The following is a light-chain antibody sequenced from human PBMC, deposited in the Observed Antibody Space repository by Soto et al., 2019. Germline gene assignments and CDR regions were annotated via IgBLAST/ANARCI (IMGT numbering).Light chain of an antibody. J-gene: IGKJ1*01. V-gene: IGKV3-20*01. CDR2: GAS. CDR1: QSVSNNY. CDR3: QQYGSSGT. Sequence: DIELTQSPGSLSPSLGERATLSCRASQSVSNNYLAWYQQKPGQAPRLLIYGASNRATGIPDRFSGSGSGTDFTLTISRLEPEDFAVYYCQQYGSSGTFGQGTKVDI.